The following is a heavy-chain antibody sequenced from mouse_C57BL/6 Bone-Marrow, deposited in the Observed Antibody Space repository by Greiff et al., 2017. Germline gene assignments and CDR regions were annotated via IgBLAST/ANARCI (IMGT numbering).Heavy chain of an antibody. V-gene: IGHV1-81*01. Sequence: VQLQQSGAELARPGASVKLSCKASGYTFTSSGISWVKQRTGQGLEWIGEIYPRSGNTYYNEKFKGKATLTADKSSSTAYMELRSLTSEDSAVYFCAPLGGLAWFAYWGQGTLVTVSA. CDR2: IYPRSGNT. J-gene: IGHJ3*01. CDR1: GYTFTSSG. D-gene: IGHD6-1*01. CDR3: APLGGLAWFAY.